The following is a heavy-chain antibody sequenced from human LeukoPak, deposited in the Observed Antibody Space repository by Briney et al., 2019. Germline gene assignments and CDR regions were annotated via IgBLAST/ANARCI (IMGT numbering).Heavy chain of an antibody. Sequence: GGSLRLSCAASGFTFSSYWMHWVRQAPGKGLVWVSRINNDGSDTVHAASVKGRFTFSRDNAKNTLFLQMDSLRDEDTAVYYCARGLFGPDFWGPGALVTVSS. D-gene: IGHD3-16*01. CDR2: INNDGSDT. CDR1: GFTFSSYW. CDR3: ARGLFGPDF. J-gene: IGHJ4*02. V-gene: IGHV3-74*03.